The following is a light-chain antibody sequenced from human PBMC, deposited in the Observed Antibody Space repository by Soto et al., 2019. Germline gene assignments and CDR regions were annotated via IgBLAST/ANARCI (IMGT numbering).Light chain of an antibody. Sequence: QSVLTQPPSVSGAPGQRVTISCTGSSSNIGAGYDVHWYQQLPGTAPKLLIYGNSNRPSGVPDRFSGSKSGTSASLAITGLQSDDEADYYCRSYDSSLRASNVFGTGTKLTVL. CDR1: SSNIGAGYD. J-gene: IGLJ1*01. V-gene: IGLV1-40*01. CDR2: GNS. CDR3: RSYDSSLRASNV.